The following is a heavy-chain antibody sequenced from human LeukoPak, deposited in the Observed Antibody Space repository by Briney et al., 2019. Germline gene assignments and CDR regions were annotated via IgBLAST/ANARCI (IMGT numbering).Heavy chain of an antibody. CDR1: GGTFSSYA. D-gene: IGHD4-17*01. CDR3: ARDGYGDDTYYYYGMDV. V-gene: IGHV1-69*13. Sequence: GASVKVSCKASGGTFSSYAYNWVRQAPGQGLEWMGGIIPIFGTANYAQKFQGRVTITADESASTAYMELSSLRSEDTAVYYCARDGYGDDTYYYYGMDVWGQGTTVTVSS. J-gene: IGHJ6*02. CDR2: IIPIFGTA.